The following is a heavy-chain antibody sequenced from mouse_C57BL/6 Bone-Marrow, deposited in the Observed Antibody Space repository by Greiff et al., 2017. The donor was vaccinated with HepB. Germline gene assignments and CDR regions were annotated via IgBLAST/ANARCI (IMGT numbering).Heavy chain of an antibody. CDR1: GYTFTDYE. CDR3: TRSPHSLTYYDYAPLDY. CDR2: IDPETGGT. J-gene: IGHJ2*01. V-gene: IGHV1-15*01. Sequence: QVQLQQSGAELVRPGASVTLSCKASGYTFTDYEMHWVKQTPVHGLEWIGAIDPETGGTAYNQKFKGKAILTADKSSSTAYMELRSLTSEDSAVYYCTRSPHSLTYYDYAPLDYWGQGTTLTVSS. D-gene: IGHD2-4*01.